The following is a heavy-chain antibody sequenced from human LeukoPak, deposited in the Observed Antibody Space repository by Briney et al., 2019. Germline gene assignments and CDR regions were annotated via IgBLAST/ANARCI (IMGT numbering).Heavy chain of an antibody. Sequence: GGSLRLSCAASGFTFNSFFLNWVRLTPGRELGGVACISQDGSETFYMDSVRGRFIISRDNTKNSLYLQMDSLRAEDTAVYFCVRDLGHSRHYFEYWGQGALVTVSS. V-gene: IGHV3-7*01. CDR3: VRDLGHSRHYFEY. CDR1: GFTFNSFF. J-gene: IGHJ4*02. CDR2: ISQDGSET. D-gene: IGHD7-27*01.